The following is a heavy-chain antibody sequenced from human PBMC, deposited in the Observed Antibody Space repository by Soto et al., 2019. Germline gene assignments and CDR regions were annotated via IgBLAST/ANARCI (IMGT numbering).Heavy chain of an antibody. D-gene: IGHD3-3*01. CDR2: IDPSDSYT. V-gene: IGHV5-10-1*01. CDR3: ASSGFWSGYYDYGMDV. Sequence: RGESLKISCKGSGYSFTSYWISWVRQMPGKGLEWMGRIDPSDSYTNYSPSFQGHVTISADKSISTAYLQWSSLKASDTAMYYCASSGFWSGYYDYGMDVWGQGTTVTVSS. J-gene: IGHJ6*02. CDR1: GYSFTSYW.